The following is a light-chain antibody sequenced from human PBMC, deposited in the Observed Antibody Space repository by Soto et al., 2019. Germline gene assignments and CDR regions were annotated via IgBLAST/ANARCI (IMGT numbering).Light chain of an antibody. CDR3: SSYTSSSTLLYV. Sequence: QSVLTQPACVSGSPGQSITISCTGTSSDVGGYNYVSWYQQHPGKAPKLMIYEVSNRPSGVSNRFSGSKSGNTASLTISGLQAEDEADYYCSSYTSSSTLLYVFGTGTKVTVL. V-gene: IGLV2-14*01. CDR1: SSDVGGYNY. J-gene: IGLJ1*01. CDR2: EVS.